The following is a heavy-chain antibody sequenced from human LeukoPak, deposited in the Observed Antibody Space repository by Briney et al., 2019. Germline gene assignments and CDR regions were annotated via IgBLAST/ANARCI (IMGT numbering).Heavy chain of an antibody. V-gene: IGHV3-48*04. CDR2: ISSSSSTI. CDR3: ARADTRDDAFDI. J-gene: IGHJ3*02. CDR1: GFTFSSYS. Sequence: GGSLRLSCAASGFTFSSYSMNWVRQAPGKGLEGVSYISSSSSTIYYADSVKGRFTISRDNAKHSLYLQMNSLRAEDTAVYYCARADTRDDAFDIWGQGTMVTVSS. D-gene: IGHD5-18*01.